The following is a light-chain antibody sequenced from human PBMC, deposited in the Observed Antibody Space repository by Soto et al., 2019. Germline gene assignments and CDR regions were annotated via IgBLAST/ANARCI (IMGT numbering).Light chain of an antibody. Sequence: QLVLTQSPSASASLGASVKLTCTLSSGHSSSAIAWHQQQPEKGPRYLMKLTSDGSHSKGDGIPDRFSGSSSGAERYLTISSLQSEDEADYYCQTWGTGSVVFGGGTKLTVL. V-gene: IGLV4-69*01. CDR3: QTWGTGSVV. CDR1: SGHSSSA. CDR2: LTSDGSH. J-gene: IGLJ2*01.